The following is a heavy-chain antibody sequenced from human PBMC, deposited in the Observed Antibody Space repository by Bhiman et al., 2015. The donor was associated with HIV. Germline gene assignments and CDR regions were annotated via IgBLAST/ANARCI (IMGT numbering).Heavy chain of an antibody. CDR2: ISSSSSYI. Sequence: EVQLVESGGGLVKPGGPVRLSCAASGFTFSSYIMNWVRQAPGKGLEWVSSISSSSSYIYYADSVKGRFTISRDNAKNSLYLQMNSLRAEDTAVYYCVREPGGTTQGRFDYWGQGTLVTVSS. J-gene: IGHJ4*02. D-gene: IGHD1-7*01. V-gene: IGHV3-21*03. CDR3: VREPGGTTQGRFDY. CDR1: GFTFSSYI.